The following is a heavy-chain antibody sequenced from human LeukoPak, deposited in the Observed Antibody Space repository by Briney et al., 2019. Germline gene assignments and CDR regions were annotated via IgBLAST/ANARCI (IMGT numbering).Heavy chain of an antibody. CDR1: SYSISSDYY. Sequence: SETLSLTCTVSSYSISSDYYWSWIRPPPGKGLEWIGEINHSGSTHYNPSLKSRVTISVDTSKNHFSLKLSSVTAADTALYYCARGRNTMVRGAIGAETRYYYSYYMDVWGKGTTVTVSS. CDR3: ARGRNTMVRGAIGAETRYYYSYYMDV. J-gene: IGHJ6*03. D-gene: IGHD3-10*01. CDR2: INHSGST. V-gene: IGHV4-38-2*02.